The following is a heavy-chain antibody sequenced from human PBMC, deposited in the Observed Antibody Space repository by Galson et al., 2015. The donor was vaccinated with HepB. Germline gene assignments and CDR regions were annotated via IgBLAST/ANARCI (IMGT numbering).Heavy chain of an antibody. CDR1: GFTFSSYG. D-gene: IGHD5-18*01. CDR2: VSYDGSSK. Sequence: SLRLSCAASGFTFSSYGMHWVRQAPGKGLEWVAVVSYDGSSKYYADSVKGRFTTSRDNSKNTLYLQMNSLRAEDTAIYYCAKDGGRGYTYGPNWFDPWGQGTLVTVSS. CDR3: AKDGGRGYTYGPNWFDP. V-gene: IGHV3-30*18. J-gene: IGHJ5*02.